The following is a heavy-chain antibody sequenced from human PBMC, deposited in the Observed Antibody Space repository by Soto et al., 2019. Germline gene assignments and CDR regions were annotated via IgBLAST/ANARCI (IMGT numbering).Heavy chain of an antibody. CDR2: IYYSGST. CDR3: ARDRGYSNWFDP. Sequence: SETLSLTCTVSGGSITNYYWSWIRQPPGKGPEWIGYIYYSGSTSYNPSLRSRVTISVDTSKNQFSLKLSSVTAADTAVYYCARDRGYSNWFDPWGQGTLVTVSS. CDR1: GGSITNYY. V-gene: IGHV4-59*01. D-gene: IGHD5-18*01. J-gene: IGHJ5*02.